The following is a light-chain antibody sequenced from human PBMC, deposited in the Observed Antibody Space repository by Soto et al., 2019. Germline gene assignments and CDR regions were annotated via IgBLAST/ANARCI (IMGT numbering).Light chain of an antibody. CDR1: NNDVGAYNY. J-gene: IGLJ2*01. V-gene: IGLV2-14*01. CDR2: DVS. Sequence: QSALTQPASVSGSPGQSITISCTGSNNDVGAYNYVSWYQQHPGKAPKTMIYDVSNRPSGVSNRFSGSKSGNTSSLTISGLQAEDEADYYCSSYTTSSSVVFGGGTQLNVL. CDR3: SSYTTSSSVV.